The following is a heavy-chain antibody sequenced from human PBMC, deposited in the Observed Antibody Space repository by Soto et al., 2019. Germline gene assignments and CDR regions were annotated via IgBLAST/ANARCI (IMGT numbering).Heavy chain of an antibody. CDR1: GFTFSSYA. Sequence: GGSLRLSCAASGFTFSSYAMSWVRQAPGKGLEWVSAISGSGGSTYYADSVKGRFTISRDNSKNTLYLQMNSLRAEDTAVYYCANGDCSGGSCYSSFDYWGQGTLVTVSS. J-gene: IGHJ4*02. CDR3: ANGDCSGGSCYSSFDY. V-gene: IGHV3-23*01. D-gene: IGHD2-15*01. CDR2: ISGSGGST.